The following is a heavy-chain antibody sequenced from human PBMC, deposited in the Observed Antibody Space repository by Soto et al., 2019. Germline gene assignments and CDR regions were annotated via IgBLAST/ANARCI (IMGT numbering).Heavy chain of an antibody. V-gene: IGHV3-74*01. J-gene: IGHJ4*02. CDR3: VRVAYGDLGG. CDR2: IKSDGSDT. CDR1: GFTFSSYW. D-gene: IGHD4-17*01. Sequence: EVQLVESGGGLVQPGGSLRLSCAASGFTFSSYWMHWVRQAPGKGLVWVSRIKSDGSDTSYADSVKGRFTISRDNAKKTLYLQMSSLRAEDTAVYYCVRVAYGDLGGWGQGTLVTVSS.